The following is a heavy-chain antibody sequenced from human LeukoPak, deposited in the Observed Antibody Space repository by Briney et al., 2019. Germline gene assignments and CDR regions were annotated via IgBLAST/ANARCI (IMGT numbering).Heavy chain of an antibody. CDR1: VYTLTSYY. CDR2: INPSGGST. CDR3: ARGVAALDY. V-gene: IGHV1-46*01. D-gene: IGHD2-15*01. Sequence: GSAKDSCKASVYTLTSYYMHSVPQTPRQGLEWMGIINPSGGSTSYAQKFQGRVTMTRDMSTSTVYMELSSLRSEDTAVYYCARGVAALDYWGQGTLVTVSS. J-gene: IGHJ4*02.